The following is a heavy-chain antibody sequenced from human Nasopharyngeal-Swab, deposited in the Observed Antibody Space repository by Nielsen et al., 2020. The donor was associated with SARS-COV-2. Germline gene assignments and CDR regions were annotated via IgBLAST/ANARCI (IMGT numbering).Heavy chain of an antibody. Sequence: GSLRLSCGVYGGSLSGHYWSWIRQPPGQGLEWIGEINHSGTTNYKPSLKSRVTISVDTSKNQFYLKVRSVSAADTAIYFCARGRGGQQLVRTYYYYGLDVWGQGTTVTVSS. CDR3: ARGRGGQQLVRTYYYYGLDV. CDR2: INHSGTT. CDR1: GGSLSGHY. J-gene: IGHJ6*02. D-gene: IGHD1-1*01. V-gene: IGHV4-34*01.